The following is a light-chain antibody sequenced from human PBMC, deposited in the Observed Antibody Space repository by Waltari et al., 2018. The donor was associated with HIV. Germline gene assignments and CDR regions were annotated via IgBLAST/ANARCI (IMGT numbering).Light chain of an antibody. CDR2: EVN. Sequence: QSALTQPPSASGSPGQSVTISCTGTSSDIGGYNYVSWYQQYPGKAPKVMIHEVNKRPAGVPDRFSGYKSGNTASLTVSGLQAEDEAYYYCSSYAGSNSWVFGGGTKLTVL. J-gene: IGLJ3*02. CDR3: SSYAGSNSWV. V-gene: IGLV2-8*01. CDR1: SSDIGGYNY.